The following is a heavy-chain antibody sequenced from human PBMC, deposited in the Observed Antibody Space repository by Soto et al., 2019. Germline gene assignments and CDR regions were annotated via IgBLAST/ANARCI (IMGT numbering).Heavy chain of an antibody. CDR1: VGPISSYY. V-gene: IGHV4-59*01. J-gene: IGHJ5*02. CDR2: IYYSGST. CDR3: ARGGLQSDWFGP. D-gene: IGHD4-4*01. Sequence: SETLSLTCTVSVGPISSYYWSWIRQPPGKGLEWIGYIYYSGSTNYNPSLKSRVTISVDTSKNQFSLKLSSVTAADTAVYYCARGGLQSDWFGPWGQGTLVTV.